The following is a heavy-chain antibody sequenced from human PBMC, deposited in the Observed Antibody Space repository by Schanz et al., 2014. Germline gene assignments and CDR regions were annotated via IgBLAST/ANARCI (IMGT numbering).Heavy chain of an antibody. CDR1: GFTFSRYW. D-gene: IGHD5-18*01. V-gene: IGHV3-74*02. CDR3: ARGGADSAMAHEY. J-gene: IGHJ4*02. CDR2: LNFDETYT. Sequence: EVRLVESGGGLVQPGGSLRLSCEASGFTFSRYWMHWVRQAPGKGLEWVSRLNFDETYTSYADSVKGRFTISRDNAKNTVYLQMTSLRVEDTAVYYCARGGADSAMAHEYWGRGTLVTVSS.